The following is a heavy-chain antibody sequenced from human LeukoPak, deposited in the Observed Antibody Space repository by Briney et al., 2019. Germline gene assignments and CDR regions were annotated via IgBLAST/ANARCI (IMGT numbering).Heavy chain of an antibody. V-gene: IGHV3-23*01. CDR3: AREVSMVRGVVYYYYYYMDV. CDR2: ISGSGGNT. D-gene: IGHD3-10*01. J-gene: IGHJ6*03. CDR1: GFTFSSYG. Sequence: GGSLRLSCAASGFTFSSYGMNWVRQAPGKGLEWVSAISGSGGNTYYADSVKGRFTISRDNSKNSLYLQMNSLRAEDTAVYYCAREVSMVRGVVYYYYYYMDVWGKGTTVTVSS.